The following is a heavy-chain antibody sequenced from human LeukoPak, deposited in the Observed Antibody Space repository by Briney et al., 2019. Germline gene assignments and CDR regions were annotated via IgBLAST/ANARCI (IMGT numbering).Heavy chain of an antibody. Sequence: SVKVSCKASGGTFSSYAISWVRQAPGQGLEWMGGIIPISGTANYAQKFQGRVTITADESTSTAYMELSSLRSEDTAVYYCARGSPHANNYYYGMDVWGQGTTVTVSS. J-gene: IGHJ6*02. D-gene: IGHD3-16*01. CDR3: ARGSPHANNYYYGMDV. CDR2: IIPISGTA. V-gene: IGHV1-69*01. CDR1: GGTFSSYA.